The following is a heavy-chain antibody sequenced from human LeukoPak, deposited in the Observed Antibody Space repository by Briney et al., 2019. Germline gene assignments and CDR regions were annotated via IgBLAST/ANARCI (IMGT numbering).Heavy chain of an antibody. J-gene: IGHJ4*02. V-gene: IGHV3-30*02. Sequence: GGSLRLSCAASGFTFSSYGMHWVRQAPGKGLEWVAFIRYDGSNKYYADSVKGRFAISRDNSKNTLYLQMNSLRAEDTAVYYCAKAQLVAVDYWGQGTLVTVSS. CDR1: GFTFSSYG. D-gene: IGHD6-6*01. CDR2: IRYDGSNK. CDR3: AKAQLVAVDY.